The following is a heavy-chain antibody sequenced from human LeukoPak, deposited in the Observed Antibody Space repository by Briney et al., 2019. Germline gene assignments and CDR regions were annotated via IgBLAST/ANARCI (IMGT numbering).Heavy chain of an antibody. CDR3: VRDQYRASPSRPGAFDL. J-gene: IGHJ3*01. CDR1: GLSINYDW. D-gene: IGHD5-24*01. V-gene: IGHV3-15*01. CDR2: IKRKTEGGTT. Sequence: GGSVRLLCAASGLSINYDWMSWVRQAPGKGREWVGRIKRKTEGGTTEYAAPVKGRFTISRDDSRNTLSLQMSSLKSEDSAVYYRVRDQYRASPSRPGAFDLWGQGTVVTVSS.